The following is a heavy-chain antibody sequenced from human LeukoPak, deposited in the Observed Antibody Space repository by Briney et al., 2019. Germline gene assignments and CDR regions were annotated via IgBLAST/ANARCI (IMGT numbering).Heavy chain of an antibody. V-gene: IGHV4-59*01. J-gene: IGHJ4*02. CDR3: ARWHSHGRYFDY. D-gene: IGHD2-21*01. CDR1: GGSISGYY. CDR2: TSDSGGHT. Sequence: SETLSLTCTVPGGSISGYYWDWIRQPPGQGLEWIGYTSDSGGHTDYKPSLKSRVAISVDTSKNQFSLKLTSATAADTAVCYCARWHSHGRYFDYWGQGALVTVSS.